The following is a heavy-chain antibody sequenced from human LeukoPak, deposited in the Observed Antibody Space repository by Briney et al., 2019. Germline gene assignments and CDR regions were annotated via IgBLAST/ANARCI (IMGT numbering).Heavy chain of an antibody. D-gene: IGHD3-22*01. CDR3: AISLYDSSGPFDY. CDR2: INHSGST. Sequence: PSQTLSLTCTVSGGSISSGGYYRSWIRQPPGKGLEWIGEINHSGSTNYNPSLKSRVTISVDSSKNQFSLKLSSVTAADTAVYYCAISLYDSSGPFDYWGQGTLVTVSS. J-gene: IGHJ4*02. V-gene: IGHV4-31*03. CDR1: GGSISSGGYY.